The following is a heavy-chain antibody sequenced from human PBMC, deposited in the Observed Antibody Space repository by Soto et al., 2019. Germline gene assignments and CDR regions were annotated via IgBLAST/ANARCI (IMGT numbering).Heavy chain of an antibody. CDR3: ARDRYCISTSCYYYYYYGMDV. CDR1: GFTVSSNY. J-gene: IGHJ6*02. V-gene: IGHV3-66*01. CDR2: IYSGGST. Sequence: GGSLRLSCAASGFTVSSNYMSWVRQAPGKGLKWVSVIYSGGSTYYADSVKGRFTISRDNSKNTLYLQMNSLRAEDTAVYYCARDRYCISTSCYYYYYYGMDVWGQGTTVTVSS. D-gene: IGHD2-2*01.